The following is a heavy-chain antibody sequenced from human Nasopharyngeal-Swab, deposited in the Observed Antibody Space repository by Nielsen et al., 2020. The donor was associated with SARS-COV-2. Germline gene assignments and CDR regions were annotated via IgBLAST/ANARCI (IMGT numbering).Heavy chain of an antibody. Sequence: SETLSLPCAVYGGSFSGFHWSWVRQPPGKGLEWIGEINHSGSTNYNPSLKSRVSISVDTSKNQFNLKLNSVTAADTAMYYCVSHSSGYYFASWGQGSLVTVSS. D-gene: IGHD3-22*01. J-gene: IGHJ4*02. CDR3: VSHSSGYYFAS. CDR2: INHSGST. V-gene: IGHV4-34*01. CDR1: GGSFSGFH.